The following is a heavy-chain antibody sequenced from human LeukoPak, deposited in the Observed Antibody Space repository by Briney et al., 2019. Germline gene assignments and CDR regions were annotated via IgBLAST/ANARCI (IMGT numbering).Heavy chain of an antibody. D-gene: IGHD6-13*01. CDR1: GYTFTNYG. V-gene: IGHV1-18*04. Sequence: ASVNVSCKGSGYTFTNYGITWVRQAPGQGLEGMGWISAYNGNTNYAQKFQGRVTMTTDTSTSTAYMELRSLTSDDTAVYYCARDGAAAGEIDYWGQGTLVTVSS. CDR3: ARDGAAAGEIDY. J-gene: IGHJ4*02. CDR2: ISAYNGNT.